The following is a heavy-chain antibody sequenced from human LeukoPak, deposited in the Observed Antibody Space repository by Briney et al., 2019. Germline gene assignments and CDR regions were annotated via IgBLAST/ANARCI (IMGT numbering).Heavy chain of an antibody. CDR3: AIKPVSGYYDFWSGSPSDGMDV. V-gene: IGHV1-18*01. J-gene: IGHJ6*02. CDR2: ISAYNGNT. CDR1: GYTFTSYG. D-gene: IGHD3-3*01. Sequence: GSVKVSCKASGYTFTSYGISWVRQAPGQGLEWMGWISAYNGNTNYAQKLQGRVTMTTDTSTSTAHMELRSLRSDDTAVYYCAIKPVSGYYDFWSGSPSDGMDVWGQGTTVTVSS.